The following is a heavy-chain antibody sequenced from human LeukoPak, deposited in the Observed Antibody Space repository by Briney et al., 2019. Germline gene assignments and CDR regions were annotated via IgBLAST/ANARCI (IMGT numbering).Heavy chain of an antibody. CDR2: ISSSSSYI. Sequence: GGSLRLSCAASGFTFSSYSMNWVRQAPGKGLEWVSSISSSSSYIYYADSVKGRFTISRDNAKNSLYLQMNSLRAEDTAVYYCARGGPVIAVAPDYFDYWGQGTLVTVSS. CDR1: GFTFSSYS. J-gene: IGHJ4*02. V-gene: IGHV3-21*01. CDR3: ARGGPVIAVAPDYFDY. D-gene: IGHD6-19*01.